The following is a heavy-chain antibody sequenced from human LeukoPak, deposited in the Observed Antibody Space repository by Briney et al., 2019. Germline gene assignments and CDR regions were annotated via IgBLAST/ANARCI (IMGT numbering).Heavy chain of an antibody. J-gene: IGHJ4*02. V-gene: IGHV4-61*02. D-gene: IGHD6-19*01. CDR1: AGSINSGSYY. Sequence: TTSETLSLTCSVPAGSINSGSYYWNWIRQPAGKGLEWIGRIYSSGSTNYNPSLKSRVTISVDTSENQFSLKLRSVTAADTAVYYCARCEAVAGVFDYWGQGTLVTVSS. CDR3: ARCEAVAGVFDY. CDR2: IYSSGST.